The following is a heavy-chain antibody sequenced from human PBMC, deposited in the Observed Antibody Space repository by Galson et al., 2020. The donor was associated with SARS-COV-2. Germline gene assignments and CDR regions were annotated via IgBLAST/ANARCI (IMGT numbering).Heavy chain of an antibody. D-gene: IGHD3-9*01. Sequence: GGSLRLSCAASGFTFSSYGMHWVRQAPGKALEWVAVISYDGSNKYYADSVKGRFTISRDNSKNTLYLQMNSLRAEDTAVYYCAKEQSMTYDMWTGYSPPLYYYYGMDVWGQGTTVTVSS. CDR3: AKEQSMTYDMWTGYSPPLYYYYGMDV. CDR1: GFTFSSYG. J-gene: IGHJ6*02. CDR2: ISYDGSNK. V-gene: IGHV3-30*18.